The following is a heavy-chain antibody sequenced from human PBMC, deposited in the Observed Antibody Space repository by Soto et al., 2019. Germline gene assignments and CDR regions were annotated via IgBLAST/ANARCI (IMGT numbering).Heavy chain of an antibody. CDR3: ARHPLGYYDFWSGYSNYYYYGMDV. J-gene: IGHJ6*02. V-gene: IGHV4-39*01. CDR1: GGSISSSSYY. Sequence: SETLSLTCTVSGGSISSSSYYWGWIRQPPGKGLEWIGSIYYSGSTYYNPSLKSRVTISVDTSKNQFSLKLSSVTAADTAVYYWARHPLGYYDFWSGYSNYYYYGMDVWCQGTTVTVSS. CDR2: IYYSGST. D-gene: IGHD3-3*01.